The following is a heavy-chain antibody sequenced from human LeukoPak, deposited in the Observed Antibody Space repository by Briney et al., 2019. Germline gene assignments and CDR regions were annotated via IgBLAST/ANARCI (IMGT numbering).Heavy chain of an antibody. Sequence: SETLSLTCTVSGYSISSGYYWSWIRQPAGKGLEWIGRIYTSGSTNYNPSLKSRVTMSVDTSKNQFSLKLSSVTAADTAVYYCARESRVKVPAAFDYWGQGTLVTVSS. D-gene: IGHD2-2*01. J-gene: IGHJ4*02. CDR1: GYSISSGYY. CDR3: ARESRVKVPAAFDY. V-gene: IGHV4-4*07. CDR2: IYTSGST.